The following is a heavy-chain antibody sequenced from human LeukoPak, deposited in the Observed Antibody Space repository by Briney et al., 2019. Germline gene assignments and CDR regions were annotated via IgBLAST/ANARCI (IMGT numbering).Heavy chain of an antibody. J-gene: IGHJ4*02. CDR2: IKQDGSEK. CDR1: GFTFSSYW. V-gene: IGHV3-7*01. CDR3: ARRFQAGYSSGWYPFDY. D-gene: IGHD6-19*01. Sequence: GGSLRLSCAASGFTFSSYWMSWVRQAPGKGLEWVANIKQDGSEKYYVDSVKGRFTISRDNAKNSLYLQMNSLRAEDTAVYYCARRFQAGYSSGWYPFDYWGQGTLVTVSS.